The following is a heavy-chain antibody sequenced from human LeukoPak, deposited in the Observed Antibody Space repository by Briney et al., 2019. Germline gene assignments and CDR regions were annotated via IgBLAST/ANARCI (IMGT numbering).Heavy chain of an antibody. J-gene: IGHJ4*02. D-gene: IGHD2-2*01. CDR2: ISTSVTT. Sequence: GGSLRLSCAVSGFTFSSYAMTWVRQAPGKGLEWVSGISTSVTTFYADSVKGRFTVSRDNSKNTLYLQMNSLRAEDTAVYYCANPAFLNWGQGTLVTVSS. CDR1: GFTFSSYA. CDR3: ANPAFLN. V-gene: IGHV3-23*01.